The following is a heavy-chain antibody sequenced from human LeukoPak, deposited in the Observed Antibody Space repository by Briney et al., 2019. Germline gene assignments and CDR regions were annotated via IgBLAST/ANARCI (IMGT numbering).Heavy chain of an antibody. V-gene: IGHV4-59*01. CDR1: GGSISSYY. CDR2: IYYSGST. Sequence: PSETLSLTCTVSGGSISSYYWSWIRQPPAKGLEWIGYIYYSGSTNYNPSLKSRVTISVDTSKNQFSLKLSSVTAADTAVYYCARDVGAAGHQYYYYGMDVWGQGTTVTVSS. J-gene: IGHJ6*02. D-gene: IGHD6-13*01. CDR3: ARDVGAAGHQYYYYGMDV.